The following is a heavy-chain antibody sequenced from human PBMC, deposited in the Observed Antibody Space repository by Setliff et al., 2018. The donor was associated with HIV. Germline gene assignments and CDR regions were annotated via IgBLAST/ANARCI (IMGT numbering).Heavy chain of an antibody. CDR2: IYTSGST. J-gene: IGHJ6*03. Sequence: SETLSLTCTVSGGSISSYYWSWIRQPAGKGLEWIGRIYTSGSTNYNPSLKSRVTMSVDTSKNQFSLKLSSVTAADTAVYYCARESGSGSYYDYYYYYMDVWGKGTTVTV. D-gene: IGHD1-26*01. V-gene: IGHV4-4*07. CDR3: ARESGSGSYYDYYYYYMDV. CDR1: GGSISSYY.